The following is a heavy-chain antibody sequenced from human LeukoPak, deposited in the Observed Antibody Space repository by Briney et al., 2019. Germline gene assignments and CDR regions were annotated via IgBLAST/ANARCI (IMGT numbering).Heavy chain of an antibody. J-gene: IGHJ3*01. CDR2: IYYSGST. Sequence: SETLSLTCTVSGGSISSSSYYWGWIRQPPGKGLEWIGSIYYSGSTYYNPSLKSRVTISVDTSKNQFSLKLSSVTAADTAVYYCATGNRYYYDGSDVWGQGTMVTVSS. CDR3: ATGNRYYYDGSDV. D-gene: IGHD3-22*01. CDR1: GGSISSSSYY. V-gene: IGHV4-39*01.